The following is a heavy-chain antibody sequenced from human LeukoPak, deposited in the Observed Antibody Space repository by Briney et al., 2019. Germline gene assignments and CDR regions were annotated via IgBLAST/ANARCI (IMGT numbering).Heavy chain of an antibody. CDR2: IYYSGST. J-gene: IGHJ5*02. D-gene: IGHD1-20*01. CDR3: AGSITGTRGWFDP. Sequence: SETLPLTCTVSGGSISSYYWSWIRQPPGKGLEWIGYIYYSGSTNYNPSLKSRVTISVDTSKNQSSLKLSSVTAADTAVYYCAGSITGTRGWFDPWGQGTLVTVSS. CDR1: GGSISSYY. V-gene: IGHV4-59*01.